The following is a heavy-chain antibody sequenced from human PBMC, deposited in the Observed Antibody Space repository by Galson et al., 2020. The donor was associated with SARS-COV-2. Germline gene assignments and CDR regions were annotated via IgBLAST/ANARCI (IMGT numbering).Heavy chain of an antibody. Sequence: SETLSLTCAVYGGSFSGYSWTWIRQAPGKGLEWIGEIKSGGDTKYSPSFSSRVTLSVDTSRNQFSLKLTSVSVADTALYFCARGRQGVVPSPVLGLGPFYSYYYMDVWGKGTTVIVSS. V-gene: IGHV4-34*01. CDR2: IKSGGDT. CDR1: GGSFSGYS. D-gene: IGHD3-16*01. CDR3: ARGRQGVVPSPVLGLGPFYSYYYMDV. J-gene: IGHJ6*03.